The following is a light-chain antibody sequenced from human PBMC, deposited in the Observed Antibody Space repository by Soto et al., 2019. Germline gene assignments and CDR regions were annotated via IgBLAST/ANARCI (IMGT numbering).Light chain of an antibody. Sequence: EIVLTQSPDTLSLSPGERATISCRASQSVSSYLAWYQQKPGQAPRLLIYDASNRATGIPARFSGSGSGTDFTLTLSSLEPEDFAVYYCQQRSNWLSLTFGGGTKVEIK. J-gene: IGKJ4*01. CDR2: DAS. V-gene: IGKV3-11*01. CDR1: QSVSSY. CDR3: QQRSNWLSLT.